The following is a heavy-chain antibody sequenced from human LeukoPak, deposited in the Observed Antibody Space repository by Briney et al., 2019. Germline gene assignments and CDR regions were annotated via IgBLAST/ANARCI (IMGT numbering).Heavy chain of an antibody. J-gene: IGHJ4*02. V-gene: IGHV1-18*01. CDR2: MNPNSGNT. CDR3: AMTTYYYDSSG. CDR1: GYTFTSYD. Sequence: ASVKVSCKASGYTFTSYDINWVRQATGQGLEWMGWMNPNSGNTNYAQKLQGRVTMTTDTSTSTAYMELRSLRSDDTAVYYCAMTTYYYDSSGWGQGTLVTVSS. D-gene: IGHD3-22*01.